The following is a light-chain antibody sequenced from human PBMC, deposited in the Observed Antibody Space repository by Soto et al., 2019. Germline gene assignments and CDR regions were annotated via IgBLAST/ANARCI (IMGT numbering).Light chain of an antibody. CDR1: QSVTSY. Sequence: EIVLTQSPSILFLSLEERATISCRASQSVTSYLAWYQQKPGQAPRLLIYDASNRATGIPARFSDSGSGKDFTLTISSLEPYDFAFCYCQQVSNWPPWTFGLETK. J-gene: IGKJ1*01. V-gene: IGKV3-11*01. CDR2: DAS. CDR3: QQVSNWPPWT.